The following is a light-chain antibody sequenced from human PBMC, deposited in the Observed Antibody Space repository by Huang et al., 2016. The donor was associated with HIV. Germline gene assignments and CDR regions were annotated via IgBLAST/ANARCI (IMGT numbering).Light chain of an antibody. V-gene: IGKV1-12*01. CDR2: AAS. CDR1: QDISSW. J-gene: IGKJ1*01. CDR3: QQATSFPPWA. Sequence: DIQMTQSPSSVSASVGDRVTITCRASQDISSWLAWYQQKPGKAPKLRIYAASSLQSGVPSRVRGTGSGTDFTLTISSLQPEDFATYYCQQATSFPPWAFGQGTKVEIK.